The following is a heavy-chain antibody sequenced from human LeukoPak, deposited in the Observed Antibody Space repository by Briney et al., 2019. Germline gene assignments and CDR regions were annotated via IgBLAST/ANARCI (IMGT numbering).Heavy chain of an antibody. D-gene: IGHD4-11*01. CDR2: IYHSGST. CDR3: ARLYSNYVPPGDWGY. V-gene: IGHV4-38-2*01. CDR1: GYSISSGYY. Sequence: SETLSLTCAVSGYSISSGYYWGWIRQPPGKGLEWIGSIYHSGSTYYNPSLKSRVTISVDTSKNQFSLKLSSVTAADTAVYYCARLYSNYVPPGDWGYWGQGTLVTVSS. J-gene: IGHJ4*02.